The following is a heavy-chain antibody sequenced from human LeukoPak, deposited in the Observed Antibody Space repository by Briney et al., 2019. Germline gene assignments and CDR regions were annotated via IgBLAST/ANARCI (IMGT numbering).Heavy chain of an antibody. V-gene: IGHV1-46*02. CDR1: GFTFNNYH. CDR3: ARDNVMVAMRFDS. J-gene: IGHJ4*02. CDR2: IDPSGHGT. D-gene: IGHD2-2*01. Sequence: ASVKVSCKASGFTFNNYHVHWVRQAPGQGPEWVGIIDPSGHGTTYAQRFQGRVTMTWEASTSTVYMELSSLRSDDTAVYYCARDNVMVAMRFDSWGQGTLVTVSS.